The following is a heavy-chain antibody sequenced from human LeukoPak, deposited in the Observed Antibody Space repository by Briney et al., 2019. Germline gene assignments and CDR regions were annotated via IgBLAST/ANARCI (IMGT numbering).Heavy chain of an antibody. V-gene: IGHV3-21*01. CDR1: GFTFSSYG. J-gene: IGHJ4*02. D-gene: IGHD2/OR15-2a*01. CDR3: ARISVVTTFRSPKYYFDY. Sequence: GGTLRLSCAASGFTFSSYGMSWVRQAPGKGLEWVSSISSSSAYIYYADSVKGRFTISRDNAKNSQYLQLNSLRAEDTAVYYCARISVVTTFRSPKYYFDYWGQGTLVTVSS. CDR2: ISSSSAYI.